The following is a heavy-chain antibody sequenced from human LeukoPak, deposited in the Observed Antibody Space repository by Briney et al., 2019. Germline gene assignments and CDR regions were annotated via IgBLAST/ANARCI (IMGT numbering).Heavy chain of an antibody. J-gene: IGHJ4*02. D-gene: IGHD3-10*01. Sequence: GESLKISCKGSGYSFTNYWIGWVRQMPGKGLEWMGVIYPGDSDTRYSPSFQGQVTISADKSISTAYLQSSSLKASNTAMYYCARQYSGTYYRSFDYWGQGTLVTVSS. CDR3: ARQYSGTYYRSFDY. CDR1: GYSFTNYW. CDR2: IYPGDSDT. V-gene: IGHV5-51*01.